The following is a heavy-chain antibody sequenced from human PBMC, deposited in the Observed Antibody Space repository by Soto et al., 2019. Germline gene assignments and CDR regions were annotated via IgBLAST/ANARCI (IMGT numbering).Heavy chain of an antibody. CDR3: ARMSIVGAAQAYNWFDP. V-gene: IGHV1-69*06. D-gene: IGHD1-26*01. J-gene: IGHJ5*02. CDR2: IIPIFGTA. CDR1: GGTFSSYS. Sequence: SVKVSCRASGGTFSSYSISWVRQAPGQGLEWMGGIIPIFGTANYAQKFQGRVTITADKSTSTAYMELSSLRSEDTAVYYCARMSIVGAAQAYNWFDPWGQGTLVTVSS.